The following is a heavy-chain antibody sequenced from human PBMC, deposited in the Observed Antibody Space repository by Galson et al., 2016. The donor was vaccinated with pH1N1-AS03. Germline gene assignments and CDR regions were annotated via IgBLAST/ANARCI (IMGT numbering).Heavy chain of an antibody. Sequence: SRGYVMNWVRQAPGKGLEWVSGISVSGSDTYYVDSVKGRFTISRDNSKNTLFLQMDSLRAEDTALYYCTAGHYTNFWGQGTLVTVSS. D-gene: IGHD3-3*01. CDR3: TAGHYTNF. V-gene: IGHV3-23*01. J-gene: IGHJ4*01. CDR1: SRGYV. CDR2: ISVSGSDT.